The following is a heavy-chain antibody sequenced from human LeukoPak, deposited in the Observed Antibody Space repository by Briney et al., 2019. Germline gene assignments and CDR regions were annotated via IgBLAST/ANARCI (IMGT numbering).Heavy chain of an antibody. CDR2: ISAYNGNT. CDR1: GGTFSSYA. CDR3: ARRLDSSGYYPLDY. D-gene: IGHD3-22*01. J-gene: IGHJ4*02. V-gene: IGHV1-18*01. Sequence: ASVKVSCKASGGTFSSYAISWVRQAPGQGLEWMGWISAYNGNTNYAQKLQGRVTMTTDTSTSTAYMELRSLRSDDTAVYYCARRLDSSGYYPLDYWGQGTLVTVSS.